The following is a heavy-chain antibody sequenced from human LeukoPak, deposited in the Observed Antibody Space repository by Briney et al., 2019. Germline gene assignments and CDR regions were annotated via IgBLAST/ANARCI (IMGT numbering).Heavy chain of an antibody. V-gene: IGHV3-74*01. CDR1: GFSFSSNW. J-gene: IGHJ4*02. D-gene: IGHD7-27*01. CDR2: VNSDGSGT. CDR3: ATSLGPLTDY. Sequence: GGSLRLSCAASGFSFSSNWMHWVRQAPGKGLVWVSRVNSDGSGTSYADSVKGRFTISRDNAKNTLYLQMNSLRAEDTVVYYCATSLGPLTDYWGQGTLVTVSS.